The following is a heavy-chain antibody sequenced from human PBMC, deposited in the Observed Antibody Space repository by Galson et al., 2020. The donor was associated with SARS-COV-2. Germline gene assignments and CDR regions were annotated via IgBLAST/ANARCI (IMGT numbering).Heavy chain of an antibody. Sequence: GESLKISCKAFGYNLDNYWIACVRQMPGKGLEWMGIIYPANSDIRYSPSFQGHVTISGDTSIGTAFLQWSSLKASDSALYYCTSPVGTASYHSWGQGTLVTVSP. V-gene: IGHV5-51*01. CDR2: IYPANSDI. CDR1: GYNLDNYW. J-gene: IGHJ4*02. CDR3: TSPVGTASYHS. D-gene: IGHD3-10*01.